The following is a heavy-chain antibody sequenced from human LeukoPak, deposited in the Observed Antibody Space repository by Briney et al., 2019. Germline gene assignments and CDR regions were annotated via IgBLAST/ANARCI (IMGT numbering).Heavy chain of an antibody. CDR3: ATDSHTSGFDF. J-gene: IGHJ4*02. D-gene: IGHD3-22*01. CDR2: INPKSGGT. CDR1: GYTFTDYY. Sequence: ASVKVSCKASGYTFTDYYMHWVRQAPRQGLEWMGWINPKSGGTNYEQKFQDRVTMTRDTSISTAYMELSRLRSDDTAVYYCATDSHTSGFDFWGQGTLVTVSS. V-gene: IGHV1-2*02.